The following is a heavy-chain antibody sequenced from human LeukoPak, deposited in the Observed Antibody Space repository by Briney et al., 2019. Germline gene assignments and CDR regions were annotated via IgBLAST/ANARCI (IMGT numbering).Heavy chain of an antibody. CDR2: ISAYNGNT. CDR1: GYTFTSYG. CDR3: ARELASSGRRVSYYYYGMDV. V-gene: IGHV1-18*01. J-gene: IGHJ6*02. D-gene: IGHD3-22*01. Sequence: GASVKVSCKASGYTFTSYGISWVRQAPGQGLEWMGWISAYNGNTNYAQKLQGRVTMTTDTSTSTAYMELRSLRSDDTAVCYCARELASSGRRVSYYYYGMDVWGQGTTVTVSS.